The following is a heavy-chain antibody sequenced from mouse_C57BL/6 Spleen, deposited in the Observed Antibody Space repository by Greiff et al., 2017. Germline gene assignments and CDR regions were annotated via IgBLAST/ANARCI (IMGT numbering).Heavy chain of an antibody. CDR1: GFTFSSYA. CDR3: ARERNLYFDY. J-gene: IGHJ2*01. Sequence: EVHLVESGGGLVKPGGSLKLSCAASGFTFSSYAMSWVRQTPEKRLEWVATISDGGSYTYYPDNVKGRFTISRDNAKNNLYLQMSHLKSEDTAMYYCARERNLYFDYWGEGTTLTVSS. CDR2: ISDGGSYT. V-gene: IGHV5-4*01.